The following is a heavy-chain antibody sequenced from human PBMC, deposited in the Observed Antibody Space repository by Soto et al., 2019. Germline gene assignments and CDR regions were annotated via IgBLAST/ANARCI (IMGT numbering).Heavy chain of an antibody. CDR2: ISSSSSYI. J-gene: IGHJ4*02. CDR1: GFTFISYS. Sequence: GGSLRLSCAASGFTFISYSMNWVLQAPGKGLEWVSSISSSSSYIYYADSVKGRFTISRDNAKNSLYPQMNSLRAEDTAVYYCARERTLVTSDYWGQGTLVTVSS. D-gene: IGHD2-21*02. V-gene: IGHV3-21*01. CDR3: ARERTLVTSDY.